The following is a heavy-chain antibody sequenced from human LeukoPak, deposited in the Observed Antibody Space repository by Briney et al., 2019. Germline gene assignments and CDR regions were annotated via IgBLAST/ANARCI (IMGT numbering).Heavy chain of an antibody. CDR2: ISSSSSYI. CDR3: ARGVRYYDSSGQGGDASDI. J-gene: IGHJ3*02. CDR1: GFTFSSYS. V-gene: IGHV3-21*01. Sequence: GGSLRLSCAAFGFTFSSYSMNWVRQAPGKGLEWVSSISSSSSYIYYADSVKGRFTISRDNAKNSLYLQMNSLRAEDTAVYYCARGVRYYDSSGQGGDASDIWGQGTMVTVSS. D-gene: IGHD3-22*01.